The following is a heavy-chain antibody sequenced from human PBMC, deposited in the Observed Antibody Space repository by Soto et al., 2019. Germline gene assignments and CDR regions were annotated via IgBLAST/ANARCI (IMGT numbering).Heavy chain of an antibody. Sequence: QVQLVESGGGVVQTGRSLRLSCAASGFTFSSYGMHWVRQAPGKGLEWVAVTYDGSNKYYADSVKGRFTISRDNSKSTLYLQMNSLRAEDTAVYYCEKGHSSGWYYFDYWGQGTLVTVSS. V-gene: IGHV3-30*18. CDR2: TYDGSNK. CDR1: GFTFSSYG. D-gene: IGHD6-19*01. CDR3: EKGHSSGWYYFDY. J-gene: IGHJ4*02.